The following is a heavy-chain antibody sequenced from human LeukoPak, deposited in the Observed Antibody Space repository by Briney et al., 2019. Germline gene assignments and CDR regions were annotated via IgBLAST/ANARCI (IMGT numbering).Heavy chain of an antibody. J-gene: IGHJ4*02. CDR2: IGTAGDT. V-gene: IGHV3-13*01. CDR3: ARGGYSYGYFI. Sequence: GGSLRLSCAASGFTFSSYGMHWVRQVTGKGLEWVLAIGTAGDTYYPGSVKGRFTISRENAKNSLYLQMNSLRAGDTAVYYCARGGYSYGYFIWGQGTLVTVSS. D-gene: IGHD5-18*01. CDR1: GFTFSSYG.